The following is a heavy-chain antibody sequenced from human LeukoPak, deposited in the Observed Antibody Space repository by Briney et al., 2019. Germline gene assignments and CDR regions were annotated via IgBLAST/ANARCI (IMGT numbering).Heavy chain of an antibody. V-gene: IGHV5-51*01. CDR1: GYSFTSYW. J-gene: IGHJ1*01. Sequence: GESLKISCKGSGYSFTSYWIGWVRQMPGKGLEWMGIIYPGDSDTRYSPSFQGQVTISADKSISTAYLQWSSLKASDTAMYYCARLEYYYDSSGESEYFQHWGQGTLVTVSS. D-gene: IGHD3-22*01. CDR2: IYPGDSDT. CDR3: ARLEYYYDSSGESEYFQH.